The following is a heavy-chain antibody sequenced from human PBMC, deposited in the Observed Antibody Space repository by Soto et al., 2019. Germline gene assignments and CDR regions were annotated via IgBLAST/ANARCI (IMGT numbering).Heavy chain of an antibody. D-gene: IGHD2-8*01. CDR1: GFMFENYA. CDR2: VRGNSYGA. CDR3: AKGKSENGVDWLDP. J-gene: IGHJ5*02. V-gene: IGHV3-23*01. Sequence: GGSLRLSWAASGFMFENYAMIWVRQAPGKGLEWVATVRGNSYGAYYADSVGGRFIISRDNSKNTMSLQLNSLRDDDKAIYYCAKGKSENGVDWLDPWGTGTLVTVSS.